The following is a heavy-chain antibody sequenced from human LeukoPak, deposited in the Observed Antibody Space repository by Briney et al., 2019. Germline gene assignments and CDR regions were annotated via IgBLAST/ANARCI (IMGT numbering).Heavy chain of an antibody. V-gene: IGHV4-59*08. CDR2: IYYSGST. CDR3: ARGGFSRSYWYFDL. Sequence: SETLSLTCTVSGGAISSYYWSWIRQPPGKGLEWIGYIYYSGSTYYNPSLKSRVNVSVDTSNNQFSLKLRSVTAADTAVYYCARGGFSRSYWYFDLWGRGTLVTVSS. CDR1: GGAISSYY. J-gene: IGHJ2*01. D-gene: IGHD3-3*02.